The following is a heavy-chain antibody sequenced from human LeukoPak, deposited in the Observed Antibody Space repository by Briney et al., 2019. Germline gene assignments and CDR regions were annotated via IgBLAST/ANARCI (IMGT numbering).Heavy chain of an antibody. J-gene: IGHJ4*02. CDR2: IYPGDSDT. CDR1: GYSFTSYW. V-gene: IGHV5-51*01. D-gene: IGHD2-2*01. CDR3: ARRAHYYCSSTSCPFDY. Sequence: GESLKISCKGSGYSFTSYWIGWVRQMPGKGLEWMGIIYPGDSDTRYSPSFQGQVTISADKSISTAYLQWSSLKASDTAMYYCARRAHYYCSSTSCPFDYWGQGTLVTVSS.